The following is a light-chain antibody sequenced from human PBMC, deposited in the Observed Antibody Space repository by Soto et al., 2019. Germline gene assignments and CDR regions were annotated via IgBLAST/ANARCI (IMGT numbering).Light chain of an antibody. CDR2: SDP. CDR3: QVWDSSSAHVV. V-gene: IGLV3-21*04. J-gene: IGLJ2*01. Sequence: SYELTQPPSVSVSPGKTARISCGGNNIGSKSVHWYQRKPGQAPVLVIYSDPDLPSGIPERFSGSNSGNTTTLTISRVEAGDEDDYYCQVWDSSSAHVVFGGGTKLTVL. CDR1: NIGSKS.